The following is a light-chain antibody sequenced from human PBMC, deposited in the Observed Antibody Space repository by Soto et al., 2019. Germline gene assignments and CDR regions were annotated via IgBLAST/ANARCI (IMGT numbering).Light chain of an antibody. Sequence: QSVLAQPASVSGSPGQSITISCTGTSSDVGGYNYVSWYQQHPGKAPKLMIYDVSNRPSGVSNRFSGSKSGNTASLTISGLQAEDEADYYCSSYTSSRTLVFGNGPKVTVL. J-gene: IGLJ1*01. CDR2: DVS. V-gene: IGLV2-14*01. CDR1: SSDVGGYNY. CDR3: SSYTSSRTLV.